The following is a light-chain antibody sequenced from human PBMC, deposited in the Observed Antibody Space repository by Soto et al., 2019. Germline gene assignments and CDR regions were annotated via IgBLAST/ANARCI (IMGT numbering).Light chain of an antibody. CDR2: DTS. CDR3: QQYGTSEII. Sequence: EFVLTQSPGPLSLSPGERVDLSCRASQSVSNSYVAWYQQKSGQAPRLLIYDTSSRVTGIPDRFSGSGSGTDFTLTISRLEPEDFAVFYCQQYGTSEIIFGQGTRLETK. J-gene: IGKJ5*01. V-gene: IGKV3-20*01. CDR1: QSVSNSY.